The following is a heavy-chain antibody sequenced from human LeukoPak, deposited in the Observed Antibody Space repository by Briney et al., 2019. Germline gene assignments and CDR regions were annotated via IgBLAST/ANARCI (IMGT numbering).Heavy chain of an antibody. CDR3: ARAGIWAFDY. CDR1: GGSFSGYY. J-gene: IGHJ4*02. CDR2: INHSGST. Sequence: SETLSLTCAVYGGSFSGYYWSWIRQPPGKGLEWIGEINHSGSTNYNPSLKSRVTISVDTSKNQFSLKLSSVTAADTAVYYCARAGIWAFDYWGLGTLVTVSS. D-gene: IGHD6-19*01. V-gene: IGHV4-34*01.